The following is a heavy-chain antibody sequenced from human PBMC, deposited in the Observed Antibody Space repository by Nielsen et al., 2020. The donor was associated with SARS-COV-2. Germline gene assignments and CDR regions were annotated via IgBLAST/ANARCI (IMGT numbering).Heavy chain of an antibody. CDR3: AKVGEYYDFWSGSYFDY. J-gene: IGHJ4*02. Sequence: GESLKISCAASGFTFSSYAMSWVRQAPGKGLEWVSAISGSGGSTYYADSVKGRFTISRDNSKNTLYLQMNSLRAEDTAVYYCAKVGEYYDFWSGSYFDYWGQGTLVTVSS. V-gene: IGHV3-23*01. CDR2: ISGSGGST. D-gene: IGHD3-3*01. CDR1: GFTFSSYA.